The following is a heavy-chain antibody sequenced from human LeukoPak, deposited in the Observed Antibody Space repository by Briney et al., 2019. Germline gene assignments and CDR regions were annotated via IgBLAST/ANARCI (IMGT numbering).Heavy chain of an antibody. V-gene: IGHV4-59*01. J-gene: IGHJ4*02. CDR2: IYFSGST. Sequence: PSETLSLTCTVSGGFISNYYWSWIRQSPGKGLEWIGYIYFSGSTNYNPSLKSRVTMSVDTSTNQFSLKVSSVTAADTAVYYCARVGLTIPCGTGCSANYFDYWGQGSLVTVSS. CDR3: ARVGLTIPCGTGCSANYFDY. CDR1: GGFISNYY. D-gene: IGHD2-21*02.